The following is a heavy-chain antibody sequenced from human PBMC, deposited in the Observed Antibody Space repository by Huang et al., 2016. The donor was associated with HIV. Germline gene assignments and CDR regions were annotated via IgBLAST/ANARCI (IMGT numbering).Heavy chain of an antibody. CDR1: GGSFSGYY. V-gene: IGHV4-34*02. D-gene: IGHD3-22*01. CDR3: ARRYNSRRDY. J-gene: IGHJ4*02. Sequence: QVQLEQWGAGLLKASETLSLTCAVYGGSFSGYYWNWLRRAPGKGLGWVGEINHSGNTNYNPSLKSRVNMSVDTSKSQFSLYLTSLSAADTGTYFCARRYNSRRDYWGRGTLVTVHS. CDR2: INHSGNT.